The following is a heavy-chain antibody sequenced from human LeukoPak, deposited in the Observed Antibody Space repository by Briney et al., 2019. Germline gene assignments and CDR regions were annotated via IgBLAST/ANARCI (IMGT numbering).Heavy chain of an antibody. CDR1: GGSISSYY. D-gene: IGHD2-21*01. J-gene: IGHJ2*01. V-gene: IGHV4-4*07. Sequence: PSETLSLTCTVSGGSISSYYWSWIRQPAGKGLEWIGRIYTSGSTNYNPSLKSRVTISVDTSKNQFSLKLSSVTAADTAVYYCARVGEILPYWYFDLWGRGTLVTVSS. CDR2: IYTSGST. CDR3: ARVGEILPYWYFDL.